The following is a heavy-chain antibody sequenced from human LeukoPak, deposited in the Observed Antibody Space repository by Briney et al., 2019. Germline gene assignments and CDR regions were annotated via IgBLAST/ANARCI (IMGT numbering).Heavy chain of an antibody. CDR3: AREGSWNYPHNWFDP. CDR1: GYTFTGYY. V-gene: IGHV1-2*02. D-gene: IGHD1-7*01. CDR2: INPNSGGT. Sequence: GASVKVSCKASGYTFTGYYMHWVRQAPGQGLEWMGWINPNSGGTNYAQKFQGRVTMTRDTSISTAYMELSRLRSDDTAVYYCAREGSWNYPHNWFDPWGQGTLVTVS. J-gene: IGHJ5*02.